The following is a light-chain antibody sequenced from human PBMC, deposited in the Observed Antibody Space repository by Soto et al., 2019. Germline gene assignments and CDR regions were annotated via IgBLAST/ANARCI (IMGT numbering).Light chain of an antibody. J-gene: IGLJ1*01. V-gene: IGLV2-11*01. CDR1: SSDVGGYNY. CDR3: CSYAGRYTYV. Sequence: QSVLTQPRSVSGSPGQSVAISCTGTSSDVGGYNYVSWYQQHPGKAPKVMISDVNKRPSGVPDRFSGSRSGNTASLTISGLQAEDEADYYCCSYAGRYTYVFGTETKAPS. CDR2: DVN.